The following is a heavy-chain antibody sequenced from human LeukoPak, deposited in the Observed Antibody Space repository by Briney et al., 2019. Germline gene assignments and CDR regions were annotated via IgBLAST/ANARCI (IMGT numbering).Heavy chain of an antibody. CDR1: GFTFSSYA. D-gene: IGHD3-10*01. V-gene: IGHV3-23*01. J-gene: IGHJ4*02. CDR2: ISGSGGST. CDR3: AKGEYGSGSYLRPNYFDY. Sequence: GGSLRLSCAASGFTFSSYAMSWVRQAPGKGLEWVSAISGSGGSTYYADSVKGRFTISRDNSKNTLYLQMNSLRAEDTAVYYCAKGEYGSGSYLRPNYFDYWGQGTLVTVSS.